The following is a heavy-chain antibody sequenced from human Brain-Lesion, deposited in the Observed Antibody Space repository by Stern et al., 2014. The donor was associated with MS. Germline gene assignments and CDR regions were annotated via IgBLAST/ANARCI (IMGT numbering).Heavy chain of an antibody. CDR2: IKSDGREK. V-gene: IGHV3-7*01. Sequence: VQLVQSGGGLVQPGGSLRLSCAASGFRFGNFWMSWVRQAPGKGPEWVANIKSDGREKLYVDSVKGRFTISRDNAKNSLYLQMNSLRAEDTAVYYCARGVDPWGQGTLVTVSS. CDR1: GFRFGNFW. J-gene: IGHJ5*02. CDR3: ARGVDP.